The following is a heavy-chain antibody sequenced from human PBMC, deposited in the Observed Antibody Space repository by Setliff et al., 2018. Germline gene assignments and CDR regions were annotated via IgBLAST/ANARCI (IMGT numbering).Heavy chain of an antibody. V-gene: IGHV1-69*05. J-gene: IGHJ6*03. CDR3: VREGVDTRSSTDYRYYMDV. CDR1: GATFSSHG. CDR2: TIPMFGTT. D-gene: IGHD5-18*01. Sequence: SVKVSCKASGATFSSHGISWVRQAPGQGLEWMGGTIPMFGTTSYAQKFQGRVTIITDESTTTAYMELSSLGSEDTAVYYCVREGVDTRSSTDYRYYMDVWGKGTTVTVSS.